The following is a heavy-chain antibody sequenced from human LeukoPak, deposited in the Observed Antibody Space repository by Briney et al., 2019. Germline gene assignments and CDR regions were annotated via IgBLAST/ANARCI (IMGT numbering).Heavy chain of an antibody. J-gene: IGHJ4*02. CDR3: ATEQWLAPPPDS. V-gene: IGHV3-74*01. CDR1: GFTFSKYW. D-gene: IGHD6-19*01. CDR2: INTDGTVT. Sequence: HPGGSLRLSCAASGFTFSKYWMLWVRQAPGKGLESVSRINTDGTVTTYADSVKGRFTVSRDNADNTMFLQMNSVRDEDTAVYYCATEQWLAPPPDSWGQGTPVTVSS.